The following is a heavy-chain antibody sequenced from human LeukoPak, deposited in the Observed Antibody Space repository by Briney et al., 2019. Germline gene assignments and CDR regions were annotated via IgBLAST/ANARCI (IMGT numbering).Heavy chain of an antibody. V-gene: IGHV4-34*01. CDR2: INHSGST. J-gene: IGHJ4*02. D-gene: IGHD3-16*01. Sequence: SETLSLTCAVYGGSFSGYYWSWIRQPPGKGLEWIGEINHSGSTNYNPSLKSRGSISVDTSKNQFSLKLSSVTAAGTAVYYCARGPNVWGKRDYWGQGTLVTVSS. CDR1: GGSFSGYY. CDR3: ARGPNVWGKRDY.